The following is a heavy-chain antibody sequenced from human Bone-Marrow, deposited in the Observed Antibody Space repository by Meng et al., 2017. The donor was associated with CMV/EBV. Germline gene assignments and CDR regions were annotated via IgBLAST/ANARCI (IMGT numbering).Heavy chain of an antibody. Sequence: GESLKISCAASGFTFSSYAMHLGRQAPGKGPEWVAVISYDGSNKYYADSVKGRFTIPRDKSRNTLYLQMNSLRAEDTVVYYCERGRLYGARRGSSGYYFELWGRGTLVTVSS. CDR1: GFTFSSYA. CDR3: ERGRLYGARRGSSGYYFEL. D-gene: IGHD3-22*01. CDR2: ISYDGSNK. V-gene: IGHV3-30-3*01. J-gene: IGHJ2*01.